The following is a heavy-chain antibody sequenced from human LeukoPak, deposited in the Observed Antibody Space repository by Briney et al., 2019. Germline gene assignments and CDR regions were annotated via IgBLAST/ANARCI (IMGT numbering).Heavy chain of an antibody. CDR3: ARGSGSHYYYYYMDV. CDR2: IREDGSEK. J-gene: IGHJ6*03. Sequence: GGSLRLSCAASGFTFSSYWMTWVRQAPGKGLEWVANIREDGSEKYYVDSVKGRFTVSRDNAKNSLNLQMNSLRAEDTAVYYCARGSGSHYYYYYMDVWGKGTTVTVSS. CDR1: GFTFSSYW. V-gene: IGHV3-7*01. D-gene: IGHD1-26*01.